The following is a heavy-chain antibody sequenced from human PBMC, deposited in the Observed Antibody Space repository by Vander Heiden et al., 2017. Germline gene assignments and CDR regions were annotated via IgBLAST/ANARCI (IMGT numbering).Heavy chain of an antibody. V-gene: IGHV3-23*01. CDR1: GFTFSTYA. CDR3: AKDRWFGESHNRFDS. D-gene: IGHD3-10*01. Sequence: EVQLLESGGGLVQPGGSLRLSCSASGFTFSTYAIGWVRQAAGKGLEWVSSMSGSGGSTYYADSVKGRFTISRDNSKNTLYLQMNSLRAEDTAVYYCAKDRWFGESHNRFDSWGQGTLVTVSP. J-gene: IGHJ4*02. CDR2: MSGSGGST.